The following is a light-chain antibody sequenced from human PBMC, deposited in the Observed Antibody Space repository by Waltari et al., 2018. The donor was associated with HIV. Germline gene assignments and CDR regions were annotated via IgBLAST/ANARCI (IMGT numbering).Light chain of an antibody. CDR2: DVS. J-gene: IGLJ1*01. CDR1: FSAVGGYNY. Sequence: QSALTQPASVSGSPGQSITISCTGTFSAVGGYNYVSWYQQHPGKAPKLLIYDVSNRPSGVFNRFSGSKSGNTASRAISGLQAEDEADYYCSSYTTSSTYVFGTGTKVTVL. CDR3: SSYTTSSTYV. V-gene: IGLV2-14*03.